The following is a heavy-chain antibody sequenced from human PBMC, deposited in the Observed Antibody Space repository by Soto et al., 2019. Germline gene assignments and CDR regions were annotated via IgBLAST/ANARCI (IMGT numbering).Heavy chain of an antibody. CDR3: TRRAVGATTDDAFDI. CDR2: IRSKANSYAT. V-gene: IGHV3-73*01. J-gene: IGHJ3*02. CDR1: GFTFSGSA. Sequence: RRLSCAASGFTFSGSAMHWVRQASVKGPEWVGRIRSKANSYATAYAASVKGRFTISRDDSKNTAYLQMNSLKTEDTAVYYCTRRAVGATTDDAFDIWGQGTMVTVSS. D-gene: IGHD1-26*01.